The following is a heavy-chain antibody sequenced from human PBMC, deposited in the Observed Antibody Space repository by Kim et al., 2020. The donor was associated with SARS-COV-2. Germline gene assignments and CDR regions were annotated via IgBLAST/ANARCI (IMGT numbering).Heavy chain of an antibody. V-gene: IGHV3-23*01. Sequence: AGSVKGRFTISRDTSKSTLYLQMNSRRAEDTAVYYCARDRRGFNPYYGMDVWGQGTTVIVSS. CDR3: ARDRRGFNPYYGMDV. J-gene: IGHJ6*02. D-gene: IGHD3-10*01.